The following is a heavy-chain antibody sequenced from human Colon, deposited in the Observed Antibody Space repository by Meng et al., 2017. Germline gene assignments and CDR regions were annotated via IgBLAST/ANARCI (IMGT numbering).Heavy chain of an antibody. CDR2: ISCYNGDT. CDR3: ARDPSNTSGRYAYFDY. J-gene: IGHJ4*02. Sequence: QLTLGQSGAEVKKPGASVRVSCKASGYTFTHHGISWIRQAPGQGLEWMGWISCYNGDTNYGQKLQGRVTMTTDTSTNTAYMDLRSLRSDDTAVYYCARDPSNTSGRYAYFDYWGQGTLVTVSS. D-gene: IGHD6-19*01. CDR1: GYTFTHHG. V-gene: IGHV1-18*01.